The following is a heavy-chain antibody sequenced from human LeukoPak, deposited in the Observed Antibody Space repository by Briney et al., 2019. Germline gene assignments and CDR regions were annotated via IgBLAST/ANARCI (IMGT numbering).Heavy chain of an antibody. D-gene: IGHD1-20*01. Sequence: GGSLRLSCAASGFSFSTYWMSWVRQAPGEGLEWVANIKQDGSEKYYVDSVKGRFTISRDNAKNSLYLQMNSLRAEDTAVYSCARAGNWNDGGYFDYWGQGTLVTVSS. CDR3: ARAGNWNDGGYFDY. CDR1: GFSFSTYW. J-gene: IGHJ4*02. V-gene: IGHV3-7*01. CDR2: IKQDGSEK.